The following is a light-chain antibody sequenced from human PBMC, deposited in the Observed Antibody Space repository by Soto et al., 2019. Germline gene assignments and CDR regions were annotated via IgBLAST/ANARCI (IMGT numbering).Light chain of an antibody. J-gene: IGKJ4*01. CDR3: QQYNDLST. Sequence: IQLTQSPSSLSASVGDRVTVTCRASDDITNYLAWYQQKAGKAPKLLIYDASTLYSGVPSRFSGSGSGTEFTLTISSLQADDFATYYCQQYNDLSTFGGGTKVDIK. CDR2: DAS. CDR1: DDITNY. V-gene: IGKV1-9*01.